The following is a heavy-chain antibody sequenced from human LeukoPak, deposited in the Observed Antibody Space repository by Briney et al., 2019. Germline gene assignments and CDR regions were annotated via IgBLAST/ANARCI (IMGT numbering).Heavy chain of an antibody. D-gene: IGHD2-15*01. CDR3: ARDRYCRGGSCRDY. J-gene: IGHJ4*02. CDR2: ISSSSSYI. V-gene: IGHV3-21*01. Sequence: TPGVSLRLSCAASGFTFSFYTMNWVRQAPGKGLEWVSSISSSSSYIYYADSVKGRFTISRDNAKNSLYLQKNSLRAEDTAVYYCARDRYCRGGSCRDYWGEGSLVTVSS. CDR1: GFTFSFYT.